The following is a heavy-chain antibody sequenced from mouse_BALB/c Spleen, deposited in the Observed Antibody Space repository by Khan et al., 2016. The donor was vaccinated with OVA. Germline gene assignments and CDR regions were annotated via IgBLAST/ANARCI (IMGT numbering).Heavy chain of an antibody. J-gene: IGHJ1*01. CDR3: ARHHATMSTTSWYVDV. CDR1: GFAFSSYD. Sequence: EVQLQESGGGLVKPGGSLKLSCAASGFAFSSYDLSWVRQTPEKRLEWVAYISSGGFNTYYLATMEGRFSISRDNAKNTLYLQMSSLQSDDTAIYYGARHHATMSTTSWYVDVWGAGATVTVSS. CDR2: ISSGGFNT. D-gene: IGHD2-4*01. V-gene: IGHV5-12-1*01.